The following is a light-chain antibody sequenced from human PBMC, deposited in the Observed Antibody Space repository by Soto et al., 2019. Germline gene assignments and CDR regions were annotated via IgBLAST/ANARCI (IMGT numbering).Light chain of an antibody. CDR3: QQYATYHRT. J-gene: IGKJ4*02. V-gene: IGKV1-5*01. CDR1: QSISGR. CDR2: DAS. Sequence: DIRMTQSPSTLSASVGDTVTVTCRASQSISGRLAWYQQKPGEAPHLIVYDASTLENGVSSRFSGSGSGTEFTLTINSLQTHDFATYYCQQYATYHRTFGRGTRLEVK.